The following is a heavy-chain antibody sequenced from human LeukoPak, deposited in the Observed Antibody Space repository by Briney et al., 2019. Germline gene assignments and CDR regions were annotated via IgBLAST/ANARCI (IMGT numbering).Heavy chain of an antibody. V-gene: IGHV3-30*18. Sequence: GRSLGLSCAASGFTFRSYVMHWVRQAPGKGLEWVAAIAYEDGRNEYYADSVKGRFTISRDNSKNTVYLQMNSLRAEDTAVYYCAKERPEEYYGSGSYFDYWGQGTLVTVSS. D-gene: IGHD3-10*01. CDR3: AKERPEEYYGSGSYFDY. CDR1: GFTFRSYV. CDR2: IAYEDGRNE. J-gene: IGHJ4*02.